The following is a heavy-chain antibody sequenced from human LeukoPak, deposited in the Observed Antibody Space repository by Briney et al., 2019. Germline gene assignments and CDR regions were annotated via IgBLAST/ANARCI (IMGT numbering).Heavy chain of an antibody. CDR3: ARVNGWFGEYYFDF. CDR1: GFTFSAYS. CDR2: ISSSGDSI. V-gene: IGHV3-11*01. J-gene: IGHJ4*02. D-gene: IGHD3-10*01. Sequence: PGGSLRLSCAASGFTFSAYSMSWIRQAPGKGLEWVSFISSSGDSIYYAGSVKGRFTISRDNAKNSLYLQMNSLRVENTAVYYCARVNGWFGEYYFDFWGQGTLVTVPS.